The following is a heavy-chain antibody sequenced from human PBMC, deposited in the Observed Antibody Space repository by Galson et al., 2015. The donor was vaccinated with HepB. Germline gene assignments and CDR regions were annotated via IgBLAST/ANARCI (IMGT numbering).Heavy chain of an antibody. Sequence: SLRLSCAASGFTFSSYAMSWVRQAPGKGLEWVANIKEDGSETYYVDSVKGRFTISRDNTKNSLYLQMNSLRVEDTAVYYCTKEGGGYYADYWGQGTLVTVSS. D-gene: IGHD2-2*01. CDR3: TKEGGGYYADY. J-gene: IGHJ4*02. CDR1: GFTFSSYA. V-gene: IGHV3-7*03. CDR2: IKEDGSET.